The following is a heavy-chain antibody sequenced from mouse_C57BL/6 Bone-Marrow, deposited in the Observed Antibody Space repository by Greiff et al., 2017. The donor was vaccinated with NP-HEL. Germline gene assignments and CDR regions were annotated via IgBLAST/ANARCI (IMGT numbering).Heavy chain of an antibody. V-gene: IGHV5-17*03. CDR3: ARRDYYGSPWYFDV. D-gene: IGHD1-1*01. CDR1: GFTFSDYG. J-gene: IGHJ1*03. Sequence: DVKLVESGGGLVKPGGSLKLSCAASGFTFSDYGMHWVRQAPEKGLEWVAYISSGGSYTYYPDSVKGRFTISRDNAKNTLYLQMSSLKSEDTAMYYCARRDYYGSPWYFDVWGTGTTVTVAS. CDR2: ISSGGSYT.